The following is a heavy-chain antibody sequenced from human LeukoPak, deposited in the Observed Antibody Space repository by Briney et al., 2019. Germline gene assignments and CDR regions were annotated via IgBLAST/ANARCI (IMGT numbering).Heavy chain of an antibody. CDR1: GFTFSSYG. D-gene: IGHD3-10*01. CDR3: AGETNAFDI. J-gene: IGHJ3*02. V-gene: IGHV3-30*03. Sequence: GGSLRLSCAASGFTFSSYGMHWVRQAPGKGPEWVAVISYDGSNKYYADSVKGRFTISRDNSKNTLYLQMNSLRAEDTAVYYCAGETNAFDIWGQGTMVTVSS. CDR2: ISYDGSNK.